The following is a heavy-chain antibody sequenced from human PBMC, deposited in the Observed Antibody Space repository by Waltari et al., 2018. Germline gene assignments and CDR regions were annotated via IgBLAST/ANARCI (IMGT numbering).Heavy chain of an antibody. J-gene: IGHJ3*02. CDR2: INSDGSST. D-gene: IGHD4-17*01. CDR1: GFTFSDYW. Sequence: ELQLVESGGGLVQPGGSLRLSCTASGFTFSDYWIHWVRQAPGKGLGWVSRINSDGSSTIYADSVKGRFSTSRDNAKNTLYLHMNSLKAEDTAVYFCARGGDYHGFDIWGQGTMVTVSS. V-gene: IGHV3-74*01. CDR3: ARGGDYHGFDI.